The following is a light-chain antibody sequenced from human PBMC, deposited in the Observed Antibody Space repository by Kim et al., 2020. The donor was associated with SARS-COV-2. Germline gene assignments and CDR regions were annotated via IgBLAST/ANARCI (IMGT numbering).Light chain of an antibody. CDR2: QDS. Sequence: LSPGQTASITCSGDKLGDKYACWYQQKPGQSPVLVIYQDSKRPSGIPERVSSSNSGNTATLTISGTQAMDEADYYCQAWDSSTAVFGGGTQLTVL. CDR1: KLGDKY. V-gene: IGLV3-1*01. J-gene: IGLJ2*01. CDR3: QAWDSSTAV.